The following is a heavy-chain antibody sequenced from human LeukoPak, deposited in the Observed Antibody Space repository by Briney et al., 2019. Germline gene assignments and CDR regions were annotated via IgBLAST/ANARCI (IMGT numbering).Heavy chain of an antibody. Sequence: VASVKVSCKAAGGTFSSYAISWVRQARGQGLEWMGGIIPIFGTANYAQKFQGRVTITADESTSTAYMELSSLRSEDTAVYYCARGGDFDWLLLDAFDIWGQGTMVTVSS. J-gene: IGHJ3*02. V-gene: IGHV1-69*01. D-gene: IGHD3-9*01. CDR2: IIPIFGTA. CDR1: GGTFSSYA. CDR3: ARGGDFDWLLLDAFDI.